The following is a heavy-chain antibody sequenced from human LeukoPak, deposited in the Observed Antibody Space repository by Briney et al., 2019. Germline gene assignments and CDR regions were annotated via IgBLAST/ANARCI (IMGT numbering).Heavy chain of an antibody. J-gene: IGHJ6*03. CDR3: ARAVGSGSFQTYYYYMDV. Sequence: SETLSLTCTVSGGSISSYYWSWIRQPPGKGLEWIGYIFYTGSTNYNPSLKSRVTMSVDTSKNQFSLKVSSVTAADTAVYYCARAVGSGSFQTYYYYMDVWGKGTTVTISS. CDR2: IFYTGST. CDR1: GGSISSYY. D-gene: IGHD3-10*01. V-gene: IGHV4-59*12.